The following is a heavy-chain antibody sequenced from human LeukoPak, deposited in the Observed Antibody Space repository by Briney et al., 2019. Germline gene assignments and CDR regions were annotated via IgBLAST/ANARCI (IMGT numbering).Heavy chain of an antibody. CDR3: ARDLYYYDSSGYEENWFDP. CDR1: GFTFSSYG. V-gene: IGHV3-33*08. D-gene: IGHD3-22*01. Sequence: GGSLRLSCAASGFTFSSYGMHWVRQAPGKGLEWVAVIWYDGSNKYYADSVKGRFTISRDNSKNTLYLQMNSLRAEDTAVYYCARDLYYYDSSGYEENWFDPWGQGTLVTVSS. CDR2: IWYDGSNK. J-gene: IGHJ5*02.